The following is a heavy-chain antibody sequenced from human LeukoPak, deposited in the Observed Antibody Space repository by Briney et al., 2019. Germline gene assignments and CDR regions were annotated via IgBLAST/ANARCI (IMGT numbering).Heavy chain of an antibody. V-gene: IGHV4-59*01. Sequence: SETLSLTCTVSGGSISSYYWSWIRQPPGKGLEWIGYIYYSGSTNYNPSLKSRATISVDTSKNQFSLKLSSVTAADTAVYYCARSSRYNWFDPWGQGTLVTVSS. CDR2: IYYSGST. CDR1: GGSISSYY. J-gene: IGHJ5*02. CDR3: ARSSRYNWFDP.